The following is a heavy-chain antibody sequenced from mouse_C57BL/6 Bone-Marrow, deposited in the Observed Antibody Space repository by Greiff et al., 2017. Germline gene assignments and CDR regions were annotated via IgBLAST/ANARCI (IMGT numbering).Heavy chain of an antibody. CDR1: GFTFSSYA. V-gene: IGHV5-9-1*02. CDR2: ISSGGDYI. D-gene: IGHD2-5*01. CDR3: TRGYYSNYDYFYY. J-gene: IGHJ2*01. Sequence: EVHLVESGEGLVKPGGSLKLSCAASGFTFSSYAMSWVRQTPEKRLEWVAYISSGGDYIYYADTVKGRFTISRDNARNTMYLQMSSLKSEDTAMYYYTRGYYSNYDYFYYWDQGTALTVSS.